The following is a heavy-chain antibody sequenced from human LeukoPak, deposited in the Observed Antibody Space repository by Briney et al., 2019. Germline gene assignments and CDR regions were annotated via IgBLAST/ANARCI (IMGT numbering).Heavy chain of an antibody. CDR2: ISSSRSDI. Sequence: GGSLRLSCAASGFTFSSYSMNWVRQAPGKGLEWVSSISSSRSDIYDADSVRGRFTISRDNAKNSLYLQMNSLRAEDTAVYYCARVGMVRGVIIMSFDYWGQGTLVTVSS. CDR1: GFTFSSYS. V-gene: IGHV3-21*01. CDR3: ARVGMVRGVIIMSFDY. D-gene: IGHD3-10*01. J-gene: IGHJ4*02.